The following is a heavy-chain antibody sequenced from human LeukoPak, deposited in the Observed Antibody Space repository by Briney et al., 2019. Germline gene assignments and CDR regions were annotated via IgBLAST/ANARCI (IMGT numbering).Heavy chain of an antibody. J-gene: IGHJ4*02. CDR1: GFTFSDYY. Sequence: GGSLRLSCAASGFTFSDYYMSWIRQAPGKGLEWVSYISSSGSTIYYADSVKGRFTISRDNAKNSLYLQMNSLRAEDTAVYYCASGAAATLTPFDYWGQGTLVTVSS. CDR3: ASGAAATLTPFDY. D-gene: IGHD6-13*01. V-gene: IGHV3-11*01. CDR2: ISSSGSTI.